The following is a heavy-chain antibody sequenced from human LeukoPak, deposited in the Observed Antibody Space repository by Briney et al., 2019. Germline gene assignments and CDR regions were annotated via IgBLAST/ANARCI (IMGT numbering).Heavy chain of an antibody. J-gene: IGHJ4*02. V-gene: IGHV4-59*11. CDR2: IDYSGST. D-gene: IGHD4-17*01. Sequence: SGPTLVKPSETLSLTCSVSGASISSHHWSWIRQPPGKRLEWIGYIDYSGSTNYNPSLKSRVTISVDTSKSQFYLKLTSVTAADTAVYHCARGSTTAEYWGQGTLVTVSS. CDR3: ARGSTTAEY. CDR1: GASISSHH.